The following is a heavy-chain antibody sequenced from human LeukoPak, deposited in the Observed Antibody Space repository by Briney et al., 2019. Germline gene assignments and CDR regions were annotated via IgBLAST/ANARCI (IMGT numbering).Heavy chain of an antibody. Sequence: GGSLRLSCAASGFTFSTYAMSWVRQAPGKGLEWVSTISGNGGTTYYADSVKGRFTISRDNSKNTLYLQMNSLRAEDTAVYYCAKVEDYYDSSGYVPDYWGQGTLVTVSS. V-gene: IGHV3-23*01. J-gene: IGHJ4*02. D-gene: IGHD3-22*01. CDR1: GFTFSTYA. CDR2: ISGNGGTT. CDR3: AKVEDYYDSSGYVPDY.